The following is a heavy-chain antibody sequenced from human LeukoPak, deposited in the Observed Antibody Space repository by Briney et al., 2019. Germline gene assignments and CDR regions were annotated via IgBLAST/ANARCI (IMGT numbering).Heavy chain of an antibody. D-gene: IGHD3-10*01. J-gene: IGHJ5*02. V-gene: IGHV3-21*04. CDR2: ISSSSSYI. Sequence: GGSLRLSCAASGFTFSSYSMNWVRQAPGKGLEWVSSISSSSSYIYYADSVKGRFTISRDNSKNTLYLQMNSLRAEDTAVYYCAKGWTMVRGVMAPFDPWGQGTLVTVSS. CDR3: AKGWTMVRGVMAPFDP. CDR1: GFTFSSYS.